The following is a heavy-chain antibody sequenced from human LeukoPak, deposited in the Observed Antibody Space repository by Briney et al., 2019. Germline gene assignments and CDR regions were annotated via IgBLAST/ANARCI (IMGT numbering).Heavy chain of an antibody. CDR2: ISGSGGYT. CDR1: GFTFDSYA. CDR3: AKRNSGNYFDD. Sequence: GGSLRLSCAASGFTFDSYAMSWVRRAPGKGLEWVSGISGSGGYTYYADSVKGRFTISRDNSKNTLYLQMNSLRAEDTAVYYCAKRNSGNYFDDWGQGSLVTVSS. J-gene: IGHJ4*02. D-gene: IGHD1-26*01. V-gene: IGHV3-23*01.